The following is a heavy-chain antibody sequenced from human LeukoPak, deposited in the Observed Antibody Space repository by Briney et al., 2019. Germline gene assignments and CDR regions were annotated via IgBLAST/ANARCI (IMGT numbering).Heavy chain of an antibody. J-gene: IGHJ4*02. D-gene: IGHD2-21*02. CDR3: ARDRDFPRDQFDY. CDR2: ISAGGDGQ. V-gene: IGHV3-23*01. CDR1: GFTFGSYA. Sequence: GGSLRLSCAASGFTFGSYAMSWVRQAPGKGLEWVSAISAGGDGQWYADSVRGRSTISRDNSKNMVYLQMQSLRAEDTAVYFCARDRDFPRDQFDYWGQGTLVTVPS.